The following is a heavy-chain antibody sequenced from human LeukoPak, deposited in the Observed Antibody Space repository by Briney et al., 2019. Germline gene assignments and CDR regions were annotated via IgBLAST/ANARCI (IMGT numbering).Heavy chain of an antibody. Sequence: SETLSLTCTVSGGSISSYYWSWIRQPPGKGLKWIGYIYYSGSTNYNPSLKSRVTISVDTSKNQFSLKLSSVTAADTAVYYCARDRVWFDPWGQGTLVTVSS. CDR3: ARDRVWFDP. CDR1: GGSISSYY. CDR2: IYYSGST. J-gene: IGHJ5*02. V-gene: IGHV4-59*01.